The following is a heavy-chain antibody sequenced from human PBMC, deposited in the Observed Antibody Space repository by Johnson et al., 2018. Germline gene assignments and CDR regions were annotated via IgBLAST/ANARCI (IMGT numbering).Heavy chain of an antibody. CDR1: GFTFSSYG. D-gene: IGHD2-21*02. J-gene: IGHJ3*02. V-gene: IGHV3-33*01. CDR2: IWYDGSNK. CDR3: ARDQRGQIGVVTATRGDAFDI. Sequence: VQLLESGGGVVQPGRSLRLSCAASGFTFSSYGMHWVRQAPGKGLEWVAVIWYDGSNKYYADYVKGRFTISRDNSKNTLYLQRNSLRAEETAVYYCARDQRGQIGVVTATRGDAFDIWGQGTMVTVSS.